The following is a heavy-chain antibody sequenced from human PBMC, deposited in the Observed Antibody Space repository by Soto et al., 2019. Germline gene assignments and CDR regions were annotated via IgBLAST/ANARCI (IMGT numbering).Heavy chain of an antibody. J-gene: IGHJ5*02. Sequence: SETLSLTCTVSGGSISSSSYYWGWIRQPPGKGLEWIGSIYYSGSTYYNPSLKSRVTISVDTSKNQFSLKLSSVTAADTAVYYCARLSPSSSSIVWRSPFFDPWGQGTLVTVSS. V-gene: IGHV4-39*01. CDR3: ARLSPSSSSIVWRSPFFDP. D-gene: IGHD6-6*01. CDR1: GGSISSSSYY. CDR2: IYYSGST.